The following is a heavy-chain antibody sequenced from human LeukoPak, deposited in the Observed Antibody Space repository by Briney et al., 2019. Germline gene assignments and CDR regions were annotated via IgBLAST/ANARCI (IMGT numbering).Heavy chain of an antibody. CDR1: GFTFSSYS. Sequence: GGSLRLSCAASGFTFSSYSMSWVRQAPGKGLEWVGRIKSKTDGGTTDYAAPVKGRFTISRDDSKNTLYLQMNSLKTEDTAVYYCTTGGYYDSSGHDYWGQGTLVTVSS. D-gene: IGHD3-22*01. CDR2: IKSKTDGGTT. J-gene: IGHJ4*02. CDR3: TTGGYYDSSGHDY. V-gene: IGHV3-15*01.